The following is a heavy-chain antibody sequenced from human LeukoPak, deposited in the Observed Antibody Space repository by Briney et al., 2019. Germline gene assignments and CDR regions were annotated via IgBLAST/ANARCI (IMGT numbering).Heavy chain of an antibody. CDR3: ARVAYGGSFFDY. CDR1: GYTFTTYD. D-gene: IGHD2-15*01. J-gene: IGHJ4*02. V-gene: IGHV1-18*01. Sequence: ASVKVSCKASGYTFTTYDIGWVRQPPGQGLEWMGWISGYNGNTNYTQNVQGRVSMTTDTSTNTAYMELRSLRSDDTAVYYCARVAYGGSFFDYWGQGTLVTVSS. CDR2: ISGYNGNT.